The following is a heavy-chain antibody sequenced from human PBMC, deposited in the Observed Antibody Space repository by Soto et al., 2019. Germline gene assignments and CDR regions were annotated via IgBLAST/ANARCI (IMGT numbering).Heavy chain of an antibody. D-gene: IGHD3-3*01. J-gene: IGHJ6*02. V-gene: IGHV3-48*02. CDR3: ARLYYDYV. CDR2: IDYSSDTI. Sequence: GGSLSLSCVASGFTFVTHSMNWVRQAPGKGLEWIAYIDYSSDTISYADSVKGRFTISRDNARNSLYLQMNSLRDEDTAVYYCARLYYDYVWGQGTTVTVSS. CDR1: GFTFVTHS.